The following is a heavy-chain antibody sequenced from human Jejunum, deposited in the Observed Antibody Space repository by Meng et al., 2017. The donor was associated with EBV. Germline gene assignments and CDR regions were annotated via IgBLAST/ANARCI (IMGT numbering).Heavy chain of an antibody. CDR1: GGSITSSDW. Sequence: QVQLQESGPGLLNPSGXLSLTCAXSGGSITSSDWWTWVRQPPGEGLEWIGEIYHDGSSNYSPSLKSRVTILLDKSENHFSLKLNPVTAADTAVYYCARVRCSGGSCFYFDYWGQGALVTVSA. CDR2: IYHDGSS. J-gene: IGHJ4*02. CDR3: ARVRCSGGSCFYFDY. D-gene: IGHD2-15*01. V-gene: IGHV4-4*02.